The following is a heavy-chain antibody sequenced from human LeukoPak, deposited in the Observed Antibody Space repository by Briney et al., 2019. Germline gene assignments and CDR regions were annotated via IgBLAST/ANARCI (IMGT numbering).Heavy chain of an antibody. Sequence: GGSLRLSCAASGFTFSSSWMGWVRQAPGKGLEWVANIQQDGSDKYYVDSVKGRFTISRDNAKNSLYLQMNSLRAEDTAVYYCARDTYLWFGESNDYMDVWGKGTTVTVSS. CDR3: ARDTYLWFGESNDYMDV. J-gene: IGHJ6*03. D-gene: IGHD3-10*01. CDR2: IQQDGSDK. V-gene: IGHV3-7*01. CDR1: GFTFSSSW.